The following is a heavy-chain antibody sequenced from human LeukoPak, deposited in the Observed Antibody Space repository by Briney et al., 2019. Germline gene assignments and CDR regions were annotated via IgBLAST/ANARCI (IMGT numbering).Heavy chain of an antibody. CDR2: INHSGST. CDR3: ALSSSGYYYF. D-gene: IGHD3-22*01. Sequence: SETLSLTCAVYGGSFSGYYWSWIRQPPGKGLEWIGEINHSGSTNYNPSLKSRVTISVDTSKNQFSLKLSSVTAADTAVYYCALSSSGYYYFWGQGTLVTVSS. CDR1: GGSFSGYY. V-gene: IGHV4-34*01. J-gene: IGHJ4*02.